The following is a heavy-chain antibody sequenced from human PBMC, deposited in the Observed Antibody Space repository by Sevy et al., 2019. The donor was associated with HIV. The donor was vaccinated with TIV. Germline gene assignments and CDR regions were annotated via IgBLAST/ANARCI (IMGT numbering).Heavy chain of an antibody. CDR1: GGSISSYY. J-gene: IGHJ4*02. CDR2: IYFSGST. D-gene: IGHD3-3*01. CDR3: SRGNYDFWSAYSHFDY. V-gene: IGHV4-59*01. Sequence: SETLSLTCTVSGGSISSYYWSWIRQPPGKGLEWIGNIYFSGSTNYNPYLKSRVTISVDASKNQLSLKLSSVTAADTAVYYCSRGNYDFWSAYSHFDYWGQGTLVTVSS.